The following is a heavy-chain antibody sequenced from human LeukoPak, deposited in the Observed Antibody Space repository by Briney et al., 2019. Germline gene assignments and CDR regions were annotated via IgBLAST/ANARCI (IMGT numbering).Heavy chain of an antibody. D-gene: IGHD3-22*01. Sequence: PSETLSLTCTVSGGSISSGGYYWSWIRQHPGKGLEWIGYIYYSGSTYYNPSLKSRVTISVDTSKNQFSLKLRSVTAADTAVYYCARASMIVVGDFDYWGQGTLVTVSS. J-gene: IGHJ4*02. V-gene: IGHV4-31*03. CDR3: ARASMIVVGDFDY. CDR1: GGSISSGGYY. CDR2: IYYSGST.